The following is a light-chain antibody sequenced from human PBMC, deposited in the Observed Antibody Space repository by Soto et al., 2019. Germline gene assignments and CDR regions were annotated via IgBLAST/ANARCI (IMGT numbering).Light chain of an antibody. CDR3: SSYTSSSTWV. J-gene: IGLJ3*02. CDR2: DVS. Sequence: QSVLTQPASVSGSPGQSITISCTGTSSAVGGYNYVSWYQQHPGKAPKLMIYDVSNRPSGVSNRFSGSKSGNTASLTISGLRAEDEADYYCSSYTSSSTWVFGGGTKLTVL. CDR1: SSAVGGYNY. V-gene: IGLV2-14*01.